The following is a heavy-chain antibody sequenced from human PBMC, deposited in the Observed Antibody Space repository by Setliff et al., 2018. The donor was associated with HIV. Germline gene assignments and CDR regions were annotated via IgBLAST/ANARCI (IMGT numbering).Heavy chain of an antibody. CDR3: ASLIAAAGTGSDWFDP. CDR2: INSDGSST. V-gene: IGHV3-74*01. D-gene: IGHD6-13*01. J-gene: IGHJ5*02. Sequence: PGGSLRLSCAASGFTFSSSWMHWVRQALGKGLVWVSRINSDGSSTSYADSVKGRFTISRDNAKNTLYLQMNSLRAEDTAVYYCASLIAAAGTGSDWFDPWGQGTLVTVSS. CDR1: GFTFSSSW.